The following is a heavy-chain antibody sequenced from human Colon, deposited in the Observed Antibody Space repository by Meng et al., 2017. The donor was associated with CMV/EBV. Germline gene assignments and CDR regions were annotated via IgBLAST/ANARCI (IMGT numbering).Heavy chain of an antibody. CDR1: GSTFTDNY. CDR2: IKPNSGGT. J-gene: IGHJ4*02. V-gene: IGHV1-2*02. D-gene: IGHD3-22*01. Sequence: QVQLLQSVAGVKKPGALVKVSCKASGSTFTDNYMHWVRQAPGQGLEWMGWIKPNSGGTNYAQKFQGRVTMTRDTSISTAYMELSRLRSDDTAVYYCARGKNYYDSSGYRKGLDYWGQGTLVTVSS. CDR3: ARGKNYYDSSGYRKGLDY.